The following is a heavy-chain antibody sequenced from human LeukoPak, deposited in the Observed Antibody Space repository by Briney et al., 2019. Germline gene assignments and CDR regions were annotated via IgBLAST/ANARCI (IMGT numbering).Heavy chain of an antibody. Sequence: SETLSLTCAVSGGSVSHSNWWTWVRQPPGKGLEWIGDIYHSGSTYYNPSLKSRVTISADKSKNQFFLKLRSVTAADTAVYYCAREVQEDGDYIFDYWGQGTLVTVSS. CDR1: GGSVSHSNW. CDR3: AREVQEDGDYIFDY. J-gene: IGHJ4*02. CDR2: IYHSGST. V-gene: IGHV4-4*02. D-gene: IGHD4-17*01.